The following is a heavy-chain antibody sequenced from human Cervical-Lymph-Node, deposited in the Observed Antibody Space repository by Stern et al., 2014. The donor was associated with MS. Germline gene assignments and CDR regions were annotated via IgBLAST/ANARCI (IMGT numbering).Heavy chain of an antibody. CDR1: GYTFTNNW. D-gene: IGHD1-1*01. V-gene: IGHV5-51*03. CDR2: IYPDDSDI. J-gene: IGHJ6*02. Sequence: VQLVESGAEVKKPGESLKISCKGSGYTFTNNWIAWVRQMPGKGLEWMGIIYPDDSDIRYSTSLLGQVTISDDKSISTPYLQRSSRKAAHGAVYFCARPPPRRKWDDPNYGMDVWGQGTTVTVSS. CDR3: ARPPPRRKWDDPNYGMDV.